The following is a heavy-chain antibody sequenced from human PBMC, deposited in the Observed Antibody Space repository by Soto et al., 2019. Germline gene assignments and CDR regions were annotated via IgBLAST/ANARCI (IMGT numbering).Heavy chain of an antibody. V-gene: IGHV1-69*06. J-gene: IGHJ5*02. CDR1: GGMFSDYT. D-gene: IGHD3-3*01. Sequence: QVQLVQSGAVVKKPGSSVTVSCKASGGMFSDYTISWVRQAPGQGLEWMGGIIPIFGGPHYAQKFQGRVTITADKPTSAVYLELRDLTSEDTAVYYCAKKGGGAGIDFWRANWFDPWGQGTLVTVSS. CDR3: AKKGGGAGIDFWRANWFDP. CDR2: IIPIFGGP.